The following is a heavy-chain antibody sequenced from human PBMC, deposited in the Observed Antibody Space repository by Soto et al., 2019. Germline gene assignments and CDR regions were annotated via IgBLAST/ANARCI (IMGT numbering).Heavy chain of an antibody. CDR1: GFTFSSYW. J-gene: IGHJ2*01. CDR3: ARGLGDYSHWYFDL. D-gene: IGHD4-17*01. Sequence: EVQLVESGGGLVQPGGSLRLSCAASGFTFSSYWMSWVRQAPGKGLEWVANIKQDGSEKYYVDSVKGRFTISRDNAKNSLYLQMNSLSAEDTAVYYCARGLGDYSHWYFDLWGRGTLVTVSS. V-gene: IGHV3-7*03. CDR2: IKQDGSEK.